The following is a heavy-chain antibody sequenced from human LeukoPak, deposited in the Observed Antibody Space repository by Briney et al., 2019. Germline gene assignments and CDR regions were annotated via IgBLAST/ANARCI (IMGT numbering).Heavy chain of an antibody. J-gene: IGHJ6*02. CDR1: GFTLSSYW. Sequence: GGSLRLFCAASGFTLSSYWKHWVRQAPGKGLVWVSSINSDESTHADSAKGRFTISRDNAKNTLYLQMNSLRAEDTAVYYCARDRLDRNYYYGLDVWGQGTTVTVSS. V-gene: IGHV3-74*01. D-gene: IGHD2-2*03. CDR2: INSDES. CDR3: ARDRLDRNYYYGLDV.